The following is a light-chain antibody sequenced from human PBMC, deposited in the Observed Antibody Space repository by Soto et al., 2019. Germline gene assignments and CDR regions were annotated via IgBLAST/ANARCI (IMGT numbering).Light chain of an antibody. Sequence: DIQMTQCPSSVSASVGDTVTITCRASQDIASWLAWYQQKPGKAPNLLIYAASSLQSGVPSRFSGSGSGTDFTLTISSLQPGDFATYYCQQANSFPRTFGGGTKVEIK. CDR2: AAS. V-gene: IGKV1-12*01. CDR1: QDIASW. CDR3: QQANSFPRT. J-gene: IGKJ4*01.